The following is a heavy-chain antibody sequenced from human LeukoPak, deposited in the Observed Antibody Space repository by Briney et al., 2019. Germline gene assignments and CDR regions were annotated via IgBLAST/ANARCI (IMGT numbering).Heavy chain of an antibody. CDR1: GFTFSSYS. J-gene: IGHJ3*02. Sequence: GGSPRLSCAASGFTFSSYSMNWVRQAPGKGLEWVSSISSSSSYIYYADSVKGRFTISRDNAKNSLYLQMNSLRAEDTAVYYCARDFVQDYGGNLEAFDIWGQGAMVTVSS. V-gene: IGHV3-21*01. CDR2: ISSSSSYI. D-gene: IGHD4-23*01. CDR3: ARDFVQDYGGNLEAFDI.